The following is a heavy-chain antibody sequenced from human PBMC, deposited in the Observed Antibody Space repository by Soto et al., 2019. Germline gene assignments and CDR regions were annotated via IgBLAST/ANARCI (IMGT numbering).Heavy chain of an antibody. CDR3: ARKQYGDYIRWWLAP. D-gene: IGHD4-17*01. CDR1: GYTFTDNH. Sequence: ASVKVSCKASGYTFTDNHVHWLRRAPGQDFEWMGWINPKSGDTKYAQKFQGRVTMTRDTSIDTAYMEVTSLTSDDTATYYCARKQYGDYIRWWLAPWGQGTLVTVSS. V-gene: IGHV1-2*02. J-gene: IGHJ5*02. CDR2: INPKSGDT.